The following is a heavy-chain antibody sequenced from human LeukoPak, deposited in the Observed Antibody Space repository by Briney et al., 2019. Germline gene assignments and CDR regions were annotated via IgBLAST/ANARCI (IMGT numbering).Heavy chain of an antibody. D-gene: IGHD4-17*01. V-gene: IGHV4-39*02. CDR1: GASISSSSSS. J-gene: IGHJ4*02. CDR2: IYYSGLT. CDR3: ASGTFDDYGDYDRGDYFDH. Sequence: SETLSLTCTVSGASISSSSSSWGWVRQPPGKGPEWIGSIYYSGLTYDNPSLKRRVSISVDPSKNHFSLKVSSVTAADTAVYYCASGTFDDYGDYDRGDYFDHWGQGTLVTVSS.